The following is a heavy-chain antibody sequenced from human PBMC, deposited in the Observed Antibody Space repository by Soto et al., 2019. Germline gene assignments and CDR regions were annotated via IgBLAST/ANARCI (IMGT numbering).Heavy chain of an antibody. V-gene: IGHV3-30-3*01. CDR2: ISYDGSNK. CDR1: GFTFSSYA. D-gene: IGHD6-13*01. J-gene: IGHJ6*02. CDR3: ARDWEYNGYSSSYYGMDV. Sequence: GGSLRLSCAASGFTFSSYAMHWVRQAPGKGLEWVAVISYDGSNKYYADSVKGRFTISRDNSKNMLYLQMNSLRAEDTAVYYCARDWEYNGYSSSYYGMDVWGQGTTVTVSS.